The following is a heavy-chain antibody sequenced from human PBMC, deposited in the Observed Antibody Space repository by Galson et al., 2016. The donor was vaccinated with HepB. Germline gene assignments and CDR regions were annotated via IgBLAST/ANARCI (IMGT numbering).Heavy chain of an antibody. V-gene: IGHV3-7*03. CDR2: IKQDGSEK. Sequence: SLRLSCAASGITFNTYNMVWVRQAPGKGLEWVANIKQDGSEKNYVDSVKGRFTISRDNAKNSLYLQMNSLRAEDTAVYYCAKDRVYAAVNWFDPWGQGTLVTVSS. D-gene: IGHD5/OR15-5a*01. CDR1: GITFNTYN. J-gene: IGHJ5*02. CDR3: AKDRVYAAVNWFDP.